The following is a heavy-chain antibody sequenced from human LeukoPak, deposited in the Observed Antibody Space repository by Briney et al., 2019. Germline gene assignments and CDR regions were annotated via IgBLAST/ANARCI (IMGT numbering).Heavy chain of an antibody. D-gene: IGHD3-10*01. Sequence: AASVKVSCKTSGYTFTTYDINWVRQAPGQGLEWMGWINTNTGNPTYAQGFTGRFVFSLDTSVSTAYLQISSLKAEDTAVYYCAREGDYYGSGSYQYWGQGTLVTVSS. CDR2: INTNTGNP. V-gene: IGHV7-4-1*02. CDR3: AREGDYYGSGSYQY. CDR1: GYTFTTYD. J-gene: IGHJ4*02.